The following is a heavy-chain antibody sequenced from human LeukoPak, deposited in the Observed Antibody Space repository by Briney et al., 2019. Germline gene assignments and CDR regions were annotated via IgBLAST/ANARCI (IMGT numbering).Heavy chain of an antibody. CDR2: IIPLFGTA. J-gene: IGHJ4*02. D-gene: IGHD3-22*01. CDR3: AREWSYESSGYFFYY. Sequence: ASVKVSFTASGDTFSRYGISWVRQAPGQGLEWMGGIIPLFGTANYAQKFQGRVTITADESTSTVYMELNSLRFEDTAVYYCAREWSYESSGYFFYYWGQGTLVTVSS. V-gene: IGHV1-69*13. CDR1: GDTFSRYG.